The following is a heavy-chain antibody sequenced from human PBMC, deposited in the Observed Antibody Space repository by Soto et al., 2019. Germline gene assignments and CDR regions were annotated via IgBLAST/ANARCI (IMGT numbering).Heavy chain of an antibody. D-gene: IGHD3-10*01. CDR2: IIPIFGTA. Sequence: QVQLVQSGAEVKKPGSSVKVSCKASGGTFSSYAISWVRQAPGQGLEWMGGIIPIFGTANYAQKFQGRVTITADESTSTAYMELSSLRSEDTAVYYCGREFTYYYGSGSYLSYYCGMDVWGQGPTVTVSS. CDR3: GREFTYYYGSGSYLSYYCGMDV. CDR1: GGTFSSYA. V-gene: IGHV1-69*01. J-gene: IGHJ6*02.